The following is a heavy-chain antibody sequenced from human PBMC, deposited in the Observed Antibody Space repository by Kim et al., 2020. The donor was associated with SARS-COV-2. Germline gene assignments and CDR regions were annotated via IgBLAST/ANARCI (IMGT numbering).Heavy chain of an antibody. J-gene: IGHJ4*02. CDR1: GGSISSSTYY. Sequence: SETLSLTCTVSGGSISSSTYYWGWIRQPPGKGLEWINSMYYSGSTYYNPSLKSRATIFVDTSKNQFSLKLSSVTAADTAVYYCARLPNIAMSGSGIDYWGQGPLVTVSS. D-gene: IGHD6-19*01. V-gene: IGHV4-39*01. CDR2: MYYSGST. CDR3: ARLPNIAMSGSGIDY.